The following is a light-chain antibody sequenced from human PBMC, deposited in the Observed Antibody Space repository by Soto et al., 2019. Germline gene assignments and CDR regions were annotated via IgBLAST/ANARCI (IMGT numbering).Light chain of an antibody. J-gene: IGLJ2*01. Sequence: QAVVTQPPSVSGAPGQRVTISCPGGRSNIGAGYDLHWYQQLPGTAPKLLIYGNSNRPSGVPDRFSGSKSGTSASLAITGLQAEDEADYYCQSYDSSLSAVVFGGGTKLTVL. CDR3: QSYDSSLSAVV. V-gene: IGLV1-40*01. CDR1: RSNIGAGYD. CDR2: GNS.